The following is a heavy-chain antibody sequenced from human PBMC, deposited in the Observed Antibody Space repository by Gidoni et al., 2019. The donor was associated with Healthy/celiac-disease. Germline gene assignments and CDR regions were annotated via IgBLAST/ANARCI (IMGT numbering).Heavy chain of an antibody. D-gene: IGHD3-16*01. J-gene: IGHJ4*02. CDR3: ASRGGFYDPIDY. CDR1: GGSFRGYY. V-gene: IGHV4-34*01. Sequence: QVQLQQWGAGLLKPSETLSLTCAVYGGSFRGYYWSWIRQPPGKGLEWIGEINHSGSTNYNPSLKSRVTISVDTSKNQFSLKLSSVTAADTAVYYCASRGGFYDPIDYWGQGTLVTVSS. CDR2: INHSGST.